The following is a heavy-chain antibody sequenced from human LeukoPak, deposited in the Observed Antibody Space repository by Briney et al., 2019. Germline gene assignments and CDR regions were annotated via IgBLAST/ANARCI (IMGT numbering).Heavy chain of an antibody. CDR1: GFTFSSYA. CDR2: ISYDGSNK. V-gene: IGHV3-30-3*01. J-gene: IGHJ4*02. Sequence: GSLRLSCAASGFTFSSYAMHWVHQAPGKGLEWVAVISYDGSNKYYADSVKGRFTISRDNSKNMLYLQMNSLRAEDTAVYYCAGDFDYWGQGTLVTVSS. CDR3: AGDFDY.